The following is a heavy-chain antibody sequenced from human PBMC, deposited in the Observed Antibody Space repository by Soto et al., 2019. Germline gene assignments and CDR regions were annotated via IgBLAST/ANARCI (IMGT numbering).Heavy chain of an antibody. CDR2: SRNKANTYTT. Sequence: PGGSLRLSCAVSGFIFSDHYMNWVRQAPGRGLEWVGRSRNKANTYTTEYAASVKGRFTISRDDSKNSLDLQMNSLKTEDTAVYLCPREAAVVRGILRYYSYFYYMDVWGKGTTVTVSS. D-gene: IGHD3-10*01. CDR1: GFIFSDHY. V-gene: IGHV3-72*01. J-gene: IGHJ6*03. CDR3: PREAAVVRGILRYYSYFYYMDV.